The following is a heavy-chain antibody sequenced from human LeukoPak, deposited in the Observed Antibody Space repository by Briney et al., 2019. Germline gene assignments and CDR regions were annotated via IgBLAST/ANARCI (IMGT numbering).Heavy chain of an antibody. CDR1: GFIFSSSA. Sequence: GGSLRLSCAASGFIFSSSAMGWVRQAPGKGLEWVSSISGSGGSTYYADSVKGRFTISRDNSKNTLYLQMNSLRAEDTAVYYCARTVSYYYGMDVWGQGTTVTVSS. CDR3: ARTVSYYYGMDV. J-gene: IGHJ6*02. CDR2: ISGSGGST. D-gene: IGHD1-14*01. V-gene: IGHV3-23*01.